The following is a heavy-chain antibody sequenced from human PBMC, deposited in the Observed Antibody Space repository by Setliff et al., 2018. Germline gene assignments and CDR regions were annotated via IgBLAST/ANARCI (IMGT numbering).Heavy chain of an antibody. CDR3: TRGGYSVTANYYGLDV. J-gene: IGHJ6*02. D-gene: IGHD2-21*02. CDR1: GFTFSSYA. V-gene: IGHV3-23*01. Sequence: GGSLRLSCAASGFTFSSYAMSWVRQAPGKGLEWVSAISSSGGSTYYADSVKGRFIIYRDSSKNTLYMQMNSLRAEDTAVYYCTRGGYSVTANYYGLDVWGQGTTVTVSS. CDR2: ISSSGGST.